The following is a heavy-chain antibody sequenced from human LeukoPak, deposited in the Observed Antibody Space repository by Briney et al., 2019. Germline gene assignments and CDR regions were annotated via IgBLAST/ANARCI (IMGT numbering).Heavy chain of an antibody. CDR1: GFTFSSYA. CDR2: ISGSGGST. J-gene: IGHJ4*02. Sequence: GGFLRLSCAASGFTFSSYAMSWVRQAPRKGLEWVSAISGSGGSTYYADSVKGRFTISRDNSKNTLYLQMNSLRAEDTAVYYCAKVEAAAGFYYFDYWGQGTLVTVSS. CDR3: AKVEAAAGFYYFDY. V-gene: IGHV3-23*01. D-gene: IGHD6-13*01.